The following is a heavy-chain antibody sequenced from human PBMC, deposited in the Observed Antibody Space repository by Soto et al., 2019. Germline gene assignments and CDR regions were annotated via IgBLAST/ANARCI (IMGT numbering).Heavy chain of an antibody. Sequence: SETLSLTCAVSGGSISSSNWWSWVRQPPGKGLEWIGEIYHSGSTNYNPSLKSRVTISVDKSKNQFSLKLSSVTAADTAVYYRARAYYDTKGYSLDPWGLGTLVTVSS. CDR2: IYHSGST. J-gene: IGHJ5*02. CDR1: GGSISSSNW. V-gene: IGHV4-4*02. CDR3: ARAYYDTKGYSLDP. D-gene: IGHD3-22*01.